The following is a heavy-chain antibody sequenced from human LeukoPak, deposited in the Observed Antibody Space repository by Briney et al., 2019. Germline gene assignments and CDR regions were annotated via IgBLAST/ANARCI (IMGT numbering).Heavy chain of an antibody. D-gene: IGHD3-10*01. Sequence: SETLSLTCAVYGGSFSGYYWSWIRQPPGKGLEWIGEINHSGSTNYNPSLKSRVTISGDTSKNQFSLKLSSVTAADTAVYYCASQKGHSDFDYWGQGTLVTVSS. V-gene: IGHV4-34*01. J-gene: IGHJ4*02. CDR3: ASQKGHSDFDY. CDR1: GGSFSGYY. CDR2: INHSGST.